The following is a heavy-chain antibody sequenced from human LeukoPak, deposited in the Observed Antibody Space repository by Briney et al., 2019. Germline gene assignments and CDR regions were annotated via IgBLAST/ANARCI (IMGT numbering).Heavy chain of an antibody. D-gene: IGHD5-12*01. Sequence: PGGSLRLSCVASGFPFSSYWMTWVRQAPGKGLEWVANIKQDGSKKSYVDSVKGRFTISRDNSKNTLYLQMNSLRAEDTAVYYCASLNSGYDGFDYWGQGTLVTVSS. CDR2: IKQDGSKK. J-gene: IGHJ4*02. V-gene: IGHV3-7*03. CDR1: GFPFSSYW. CDR3: ASLNSGYDGFDY.